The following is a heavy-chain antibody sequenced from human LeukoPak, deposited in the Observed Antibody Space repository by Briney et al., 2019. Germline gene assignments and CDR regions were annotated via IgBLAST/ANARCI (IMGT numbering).Heavy chain of an antibody. J-gene: IGHJ4*02. Sequence: PSETLSLTCAVYGGSFSGYYWSWIRQPPGKGLEWIGEINHSGSTNYNPSLNSRVTISVDTSQNQFSLKLTSVTAADTAVYYCARARGYTGYELDYWGRGTLVTVSS. D-gene: IGHD5-12*01. CDR2: INHSGST. V-gene: IGHV4-34*01. CDR3: ARARGYTGYELDY. CDR1: GGSFSGYY.